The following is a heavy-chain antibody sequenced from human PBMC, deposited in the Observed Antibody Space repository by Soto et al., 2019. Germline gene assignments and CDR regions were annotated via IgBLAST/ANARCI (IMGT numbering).Heavy chain of an antibody. CDR2: ISGVCGST. CDR1: GFTFSSYA. Sequence: RGGSLRLSCAASGFTFSSYAMIWVRQAPVNGLEWVSAISGVCGSTYWADSVKGRFTICRCNSKNALYLQMNSLRAEDTAVYHCPKVPQAEWGQGNLVTVSS. CDR3: PKVPQAE. V-gene: IGHV3-23*01. J-gene: IGHJ4*02.